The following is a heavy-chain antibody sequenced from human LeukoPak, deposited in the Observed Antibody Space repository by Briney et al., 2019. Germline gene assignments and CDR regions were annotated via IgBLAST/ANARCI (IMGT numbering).Heavy chain of an antibody. CDR1: GGSISSYY. Sequence: SETLSLTCTVSGGSISSYYWSWIRQPQGKGLEWIGYIYYSGSTNYNPSLKSRVTISVDTSKNQFSLKLSSVTAADTAVYYCAASSSSMPDYYHYFLDVWGKGTTVTVSS. J-gene: IGHJ6*03. CDR2: IYYSGST. CDR3: AASSSSMPDYYHYFLDV. D-gene: IGHD6-6*01. V-gene: IGHV4-59*08.